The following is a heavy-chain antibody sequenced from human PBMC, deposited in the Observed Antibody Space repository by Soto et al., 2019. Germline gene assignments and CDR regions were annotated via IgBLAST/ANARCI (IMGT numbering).Heavy chain of an antibody. D-gene: IGHD6-13*01. CDR1: GYPFTSYG. CDR3: ASVSSSSCHDY. CDR2: ISAYNGNT. J-gene: IGHJ4*02. Sequence: QIQLVQSGAEVKKPGASVKVSCKASGYPFTSYGISWVRQAPGQGLEWMGWISAYNGNTNYAQKRQGRVTMTTDPSTSTAYMELGSLRSEGTAVYYCASVSSSSCHDYWGQGTLVTVSS. V-gene: IGHV1-18*01.